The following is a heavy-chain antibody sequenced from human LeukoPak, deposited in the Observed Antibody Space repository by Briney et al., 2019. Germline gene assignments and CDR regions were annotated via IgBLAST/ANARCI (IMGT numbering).Heavy chain of an antibody. D-gene: IGHD1-26*01. V-gene: IGHV3-23*01. CDR3: AKDGLVGAIAEYFQH. CDR2: ISNSGGNT. Sequence: ISNSGGNTYYADSVKGRFTISRDNSKNTLYLQMNSLRAEDTAVYYCAKDGLVGAIAEYFQHWGQGTLVTVSS. J-gene: IGHJ1*01.